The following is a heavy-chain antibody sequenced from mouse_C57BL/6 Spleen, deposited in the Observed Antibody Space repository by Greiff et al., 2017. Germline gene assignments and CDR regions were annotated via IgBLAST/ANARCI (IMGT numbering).Heavy chain of an antibody. D-gene: IGHD3-3*01. CDR3: AREGDSWFAY. Sequence: QVQLQQSGPELVKPGASVKISCKASGYSFTSYYIHWVKQRPGQGLEWIGWIYPGSGNTKYNEKFKGKATLTADTSSSTAYMQLSSLTSEDSAVYYCAREGDSWFAYWGQGTLVTVSA. CDR1: GYSFTSYY. V-gene: IGHV1-66*01. J-gene: IGHJ3*01. CDR2: IYPGSGNT.